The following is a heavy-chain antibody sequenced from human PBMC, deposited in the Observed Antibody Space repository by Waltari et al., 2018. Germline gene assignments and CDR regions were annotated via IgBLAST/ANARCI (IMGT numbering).Heavy chain of an antibody. J-gene: IGHJ4*02. CDR1: GDSVSGNYW. CDR3: AGDRAIGLFFDY. CDR2: VHHSGKT. V-gene: IGHV4-4*02. D-gene: IGHD2-2*01. Sequence: QVQLQESGQGLVKPSGTLSLTCAVPGDSVSGNYWLSWVRQSPEKGLEWIGQVHHSGKTHYNPSIQSRVTISVDSPKNQFSLTLKSVTAADTAVYYCAGDRAIGLFFDYWGRGTLVTVSS.